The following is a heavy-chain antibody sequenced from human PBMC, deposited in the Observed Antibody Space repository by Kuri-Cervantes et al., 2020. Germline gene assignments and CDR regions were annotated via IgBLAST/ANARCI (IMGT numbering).Heavy chain of an antibody. CDR1: GGSFSDYY. J-gene: IGHJ5*02. Sequence: SETLSLTCAVYGGSFSDYYWSWIRQPPGKGLEWIGEINHSGSTNYNPSLKSRVTISVDKSKNQFSLKLSSVTAADTAVYYCARASTVTTGWFDPWGQGTLVTVSS. CDR2: INHSGST. D-gene: IGHD4-11*01. CDR3: ARASTVTTGWFDP. V-gene: IGHV4-34*01.